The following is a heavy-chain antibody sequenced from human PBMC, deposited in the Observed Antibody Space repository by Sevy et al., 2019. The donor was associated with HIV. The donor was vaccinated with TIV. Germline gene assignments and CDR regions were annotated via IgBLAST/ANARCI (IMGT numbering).Heavy chain of an antibody. Sequence: GESLKISCKGSGYSFTSYWIDWVRQMPGKGLEWMGIIYPGDSDTRYSPSFQGQVTISADKSISTAYLQWSSLKASDTAMYYCARNYYDSSGYYPEYFQHWGQGTLVTVSS. CDR1: GYSFTSYW. CDR2: IYPGDSDT. D-gene: IGHD3-22*01. V-gene: IGHV5-51*01. J-gene: IGHJ1*01. CDR3: ARNYYDSSGYYPEYFQH.